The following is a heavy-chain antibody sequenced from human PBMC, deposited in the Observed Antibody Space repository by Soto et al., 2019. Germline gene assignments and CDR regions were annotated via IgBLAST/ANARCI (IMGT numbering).Heavy chain of an antibody. CDR2: IHYSGST. V-gene: IGHV4-61*01. D-gene: IGHD3-10*01. CDR3: ARHGEWFGEPPYDAFDI. CDR1: GGSVNGGSYY. J-gene: IGHJ3*02. Sequence: SETLSLTCAVSGGSVNGGSYYWSWIRQPPGNGLEWIGHIHYSGSTNYNPSLKSRVTISLDTSKNQFSLKLSSVTAADTAMYYCARHGEWFGEPPYDAFDIWGQGTMVTVSS.